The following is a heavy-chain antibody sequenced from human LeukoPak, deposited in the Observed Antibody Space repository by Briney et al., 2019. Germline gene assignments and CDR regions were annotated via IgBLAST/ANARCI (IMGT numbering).Heavy chain of an antibody. V-gene: IGHV1-18*01. J-gene: IGHJ4*02. CDR2: ISAYNGNT. D-gene: IGHD6-13*01. Sequence: GASVKVSCKSSGYTFTSYGISLVRQAPGQGLEWMGWISAYNGNTNYAQKLQGRVTMTTDTSTSTAYMELRSLRSDDTAVYYCARGRAEQQLVGLGLPRDFDYWGQGTLVTVSS. CDR3: ARGRAEQQLVGLGLPRDFDY. CDR1: GYTFTSYG.